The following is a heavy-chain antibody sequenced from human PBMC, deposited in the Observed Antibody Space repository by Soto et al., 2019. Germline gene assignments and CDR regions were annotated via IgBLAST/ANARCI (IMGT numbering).Heavy chain of an antibody. CDR2: ISYDGSNK. CDR1: GFSFSSYP. Sequence: PGGSLRLSCAASGFSFSSYPIHWVRQAPGKGLEWVAFISYDGSNKYYSDSVKGRFTISRDNSKNTLYLQMNSLRDDDTAVYYCATTPCGGGYCHFDFWRQGT. V-gene: IGHV3-30-3*01. D-gene: IGHD2-21*02. CDR3: ATTPCGGGYCHFDF. J-gene: IGHJ4*02.